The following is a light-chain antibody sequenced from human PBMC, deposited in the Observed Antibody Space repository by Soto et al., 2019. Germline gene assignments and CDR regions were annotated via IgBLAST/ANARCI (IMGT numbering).Light chain of an antibody. V-gene: IGKV1-39*01. Sequence: DIRMTQSPSSLSASVGDRVTITCRASQSINSYLNWYQEEPGKAPKFLIYAATSLQRGVPSRFSGSGSGTDFTLTISSLQPEDFATYYCQQSYSTPITFGQGTRLEIK. CDR1: QSINSY. J-gene: IGKJ5*01. CDR3: QQSYSTPIT. CDR2: AAT.